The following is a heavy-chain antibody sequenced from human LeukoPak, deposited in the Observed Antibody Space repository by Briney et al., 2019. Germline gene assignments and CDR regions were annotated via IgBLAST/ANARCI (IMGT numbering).Heavy chain of an antibody. CDR3: ARDNMFVVAGTRAYFDH. CDR1: GYTFTSYG. CDR2: ISAYNGNT. D-gene: IGHD6-19*01. V-gene: IGHV1-18*01. Sequence: ASVKVSCKASGYTFTSYGISWVRQAPGQGLEWMGWISAYNGNTNYAQKLQGRVTMTTDTSTSTAYMELRSLRSDDTAVYYCARDNMFVVAGTRAYFDHWGQGTLVTVSS. J-gene: IGHJ4*02.